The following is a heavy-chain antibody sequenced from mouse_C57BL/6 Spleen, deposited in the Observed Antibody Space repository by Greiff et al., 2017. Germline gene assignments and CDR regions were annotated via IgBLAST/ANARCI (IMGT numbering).Heavy chain of an antibody. Sequence: EVMLVESGGGLVKPGGSLKLSCAASGFTFSDYGMHWVRQAPEKGLEWVAYISSGSSTIYYADTVKGRFTISRDNAKNTLFLQMTSLRSEDTAMYFCARDGSGSSRARYFDVWGTGTTVTVSS. D-gene: IGHD1-1*01. CDR3: ARDGSGSSRARYFDV. CDR1: GFTFSDYG. CDR2: ISSGSSTI. J-gene: IGHJ1*03. V-gene: IGHV5-17*01.